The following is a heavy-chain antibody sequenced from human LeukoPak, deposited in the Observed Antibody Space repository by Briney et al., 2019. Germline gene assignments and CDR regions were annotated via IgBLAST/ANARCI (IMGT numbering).Heavy chain of an antibody. J-gene: IGHJ4*02. Sequence: PGGSLRLSCAASGFTFSSYAMNCVRQAPGKGLEWVAVIWFDGSNKYYADSVKGRFTISRDNSKNTLYLQMNSLRAEDTAVYYCARDRDWGCSYCSYWGQGTLVTVSS. CDR1: GFTFSSYA. CDR2: IWFDGSNK. D-gene: IGHD7-27*01. CDR3: ARDRDWGCSYCSY. V-gene: IGHV3-33*08.